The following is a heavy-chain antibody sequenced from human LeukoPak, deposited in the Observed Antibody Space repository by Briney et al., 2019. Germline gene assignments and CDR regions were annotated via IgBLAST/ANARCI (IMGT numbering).Heavy chain of an antibody. CDR2: ISAYNGNT. CDR3: ARDWNTYYGFWSGYYNHYYYYGMDV. Sequence: ASVKVSCKASGYTFTSYGISWVRQAPGQGLEWMGWISAYNGNTNYAQKLQGRVTMTTDTSTSTAYMELRSLRSDDTAVYYCARDWNTYYGFWSGYYNHYYYYGMDVWGQGTTVTVSS. J-gene: IGHJ6*02. D-gene: IGHD3-3*01. V-gene: IGHV1-18*01. CDR1: GYTFTSYG.